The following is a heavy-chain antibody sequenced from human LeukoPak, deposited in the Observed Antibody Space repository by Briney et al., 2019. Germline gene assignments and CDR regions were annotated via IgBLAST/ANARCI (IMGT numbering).Heavy chain of an antibody. V-gene: IGHV3-73*01. J-gene: IGHJ4*02. CDR1: GFTFTGST. Sequence: GGSLRLSCAASGFTFTGSTMHWVRQASGKGLEWVGRIRSRHNDYATEYVASVRGRFTISRDDSKNTAFLQMNSLKTEDTAVYYCTSSGYWGQGTLVTVSS. D-gene: IGHD6-19*01. CDR2: IRSRHNDYAT. CDR3: TSSGY.